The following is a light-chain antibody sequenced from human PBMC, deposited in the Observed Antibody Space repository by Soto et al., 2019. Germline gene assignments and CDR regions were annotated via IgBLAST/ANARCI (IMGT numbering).Light chain of an antibody. V-gene: IGKV3-20*01. CDR1: QSVRDRY. CDR3: QQYGDSLIT. J-gene: IGKJ4*01. CDR2: GAS. Sequence: EIVLTQSPGTLSLSPGERATLSCRASQSVRDRYVAWYQQRPGQAPRLLIYGASTRATGTPDRFGGSGSGTDFTLTIDTLEPEDFAVYYCQQYGDSLITFGGGTKVQIK.